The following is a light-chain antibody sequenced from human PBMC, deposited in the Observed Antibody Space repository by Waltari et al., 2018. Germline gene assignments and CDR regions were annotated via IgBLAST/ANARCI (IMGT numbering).Light chain of an antibody. CDR1: QSLLYSNGNNY. V-gene: IGKV2-28*01. J-gene: IGKJ2*01. CDR2: GTS. CDR3: MQALQAPYT. Sequence: EIVVTQSPLSLPVTPGEPASISCRSSQSLLYSNGNNYLDWYLQKPGQSPKLLIYGTSHRASGVPDRVSGSGSGTDFTLKISRVETEDVGIYYCMQALQAPYTFGQGTKLEIK.